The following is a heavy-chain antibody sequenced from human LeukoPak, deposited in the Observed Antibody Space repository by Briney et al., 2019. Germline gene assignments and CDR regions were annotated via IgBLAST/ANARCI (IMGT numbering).Heavy chain of an antibody. J-gene: IGHJ6*02. D-gene: IGHD2-2*01. CDR2: IYYSGST. V-gene: IGHV4-31*03. CDR1: GGSISSGGYY. Sequence: SETLSLTCTVSGGSISSGGYYWSWIRQHPGKGLEWIGYIYYSGSTYYNPSLKSRVTISVDTFKNQFSLKQSSVTAADTAVYYCARAHTRVGYCSSTSCVSPRDIYGMDVWGQGTTVTVSS. CDR3: ARAHTRVGYCSSTSCVSPRDIYGMDV.